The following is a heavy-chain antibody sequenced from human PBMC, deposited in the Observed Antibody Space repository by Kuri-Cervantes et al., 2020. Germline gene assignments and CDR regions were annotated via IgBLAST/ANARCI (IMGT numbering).Heavy chain of an antibody. CDR1: GGSISSSSYY. Sequence: SETLSLTCTVSGGSISSSSYYWGWIRQPPGKGLEWIGSIYYSGSTYYNPSLKSRVTISVDTSKNQFSLKLSSVAAADTAVYYCAREGLEYGGSDYWGQGTLVTVS. D-gene: IGHD4-23*01. CDR3: AREGLEYGGSDY. CDR2: IYYSGST. V-gene: IGHV4-39*07. J-gene: IGHJ4*02.